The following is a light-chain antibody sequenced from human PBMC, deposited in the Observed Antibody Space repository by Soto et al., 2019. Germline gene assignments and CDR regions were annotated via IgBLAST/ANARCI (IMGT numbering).Light chain of an antibody. CDR2: EGS. Sequence: QSVLTQPASVSGSPGQSITISCTGTSSDVGSYNLVSWYQQYPAKAPKLMIYEGSQRPSAVSNRFSGSQSGTAASLTISGLHAEDAADYYCCSYAGSGTYVFGSGTKVTVL. V-gene: IGLV2-23*01. CDR1: SSDVGSYNL. J-gene: IGLJ1*01. CDR3: CSYAGSGTYV.